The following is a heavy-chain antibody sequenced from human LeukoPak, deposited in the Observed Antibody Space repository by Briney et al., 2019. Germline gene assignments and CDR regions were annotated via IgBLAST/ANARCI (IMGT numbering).Heavy chain of an antibody. CDR3: ARDRGSYFTGDAFDI. V-gene: IGHV4-61*02. CDR1: GGSISSGSYY. CDR2: IYSSGST. Sequence: SETLSLTCSVSGGSISSGSYYWSWIRQSAGKGLEWIGRIYSSGSTNYNPSLKSRVTISVDTSKNQFSLKLSSVTAADTAVYYCARDRGSYFTGDAFDIWGQGTMVTVSS. D-gene: IGHD1-26*01. J-gene: IGHJ3*02.